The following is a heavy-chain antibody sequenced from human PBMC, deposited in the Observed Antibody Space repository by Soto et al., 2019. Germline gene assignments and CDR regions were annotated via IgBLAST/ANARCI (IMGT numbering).Heavy chain of an antibody. Sequence: SETLSLTCTVSDGSISSGGYYWSWIRKHPGKGLEWIGYIYYSGSTYYNPSLKSRVTISVDTSKNQFSLKLSSVTAADTAVYYCARDAGQWLARGAFDIWGQGTMVTVSS. CDR1: DGSISSGGYY. CDR2: IYYSGST. D-gene: IGHD6-19*01. V-gene: IGHV4-31*03. CDR3: ARDAGQWLARGAFDI. J-gene: IGHJ3*02.